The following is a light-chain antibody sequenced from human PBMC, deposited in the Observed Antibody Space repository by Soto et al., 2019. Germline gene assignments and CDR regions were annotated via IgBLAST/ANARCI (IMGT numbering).Light chain of an antibody. CDR2: DVS. V-gene: IGLV2-14*03. CDR3: SSYTSSAWV. J-gene: IGLJ3*02. Sequence: QSVLTQPASVSGSPGQSVTISCTGTSSDVGSYDRVSWYQPHPGKAPKVMIYDVSTRPSGLPDRFSASKSGSTASLTISGLQPEDEADYYCSSYTSSAWVFGGGTKLTVL. CDR1: SSDVGSYDR.